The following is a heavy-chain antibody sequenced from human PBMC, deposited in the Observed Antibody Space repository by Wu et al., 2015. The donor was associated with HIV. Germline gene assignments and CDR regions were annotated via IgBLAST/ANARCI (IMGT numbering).Heavy chain of an antibody. Sequence: QVQLVQSGAEVKKPGASVKVSCKASGYTFTSYGISWVRQAPGQGLEWMGWISAYNGNTNYAQKLQGRVTMTTDTSTSTAYMELRSLRSDDTAVYYCARRPSRWLGPTFSVPTPWGHGNPWSTVSS. CDR3: ARRPSRWLGPTFSVPTP. V-gene: IGHV1-18*01. CDR1: GYTFTSYG. D-gene: IGHD6-13*01. J-gene: IGHJ4*03. CDR2: ISAYNGNT.